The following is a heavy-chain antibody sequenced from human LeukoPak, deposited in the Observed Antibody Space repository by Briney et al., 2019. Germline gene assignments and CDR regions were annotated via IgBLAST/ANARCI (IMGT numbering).Heavy chain of an antibody. J-gene: IGHJ4*02. V-gene: IGHV3-7*04. CDR2: IKKDGSAT. CDR3: ARDVSAFDY. CDR1: GLTFKNYW. Sequence: PGGSLRLSCVVSGLTFKNYWMTWVRQAPGKGLEWVASIKKDGSATFYVDSVKGRLTISRDNAKNSLYLQMHNLRAEDTAMYYCARDVSAFDYWGQGTLVTVSS. D-gene: IGHD6-19*01.